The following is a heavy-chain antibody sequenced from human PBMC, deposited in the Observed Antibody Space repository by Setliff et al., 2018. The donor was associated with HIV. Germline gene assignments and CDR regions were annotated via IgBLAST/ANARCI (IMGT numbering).Heavy chain of an antibody. Sequence: PSETLSLTCAVSGFSISSSYYWSWIRQPPGKGLVWIASVYHSGRTYYNPSLTSRVAISVDTSKNQCSLRVSSVTATNTAVYFCARGGGVAVTTTGGTASFDYWGQGTLVTVSS. CDR1: GFSISSSYY. CDR2: VYHSGRT. V-gene: IGHV4-38-2*01. D-gene: IGHD2-15*01. CDR3: ARGGGVAVTTTGGTASFDY. J-gene: IGHJ4*02.